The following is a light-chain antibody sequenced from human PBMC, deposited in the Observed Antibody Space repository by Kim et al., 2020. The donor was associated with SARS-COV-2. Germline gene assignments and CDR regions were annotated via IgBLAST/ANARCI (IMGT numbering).Light chain of an antibody. V-gene: IGKV3-15*01. J-gene: IGKJ4*01. Sequence: EIVMTQSPATLSVSPGERATLSCRASQSVSSNLAWYQQKPGQAPRLLIYGASTRATGIPARFSGSGSGTEFTLTISSLQSEDFAVYYCQQYNNWPLLFGGGTKLEI. CDR1: QSVSSN. CDR2: GAS. CDR3: QQYNNWPLL.